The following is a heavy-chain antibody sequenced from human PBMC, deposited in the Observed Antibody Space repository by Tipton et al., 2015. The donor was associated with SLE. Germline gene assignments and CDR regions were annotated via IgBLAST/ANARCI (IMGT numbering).Heavy chain of an antibody. CDR1: GFTFSDYY. CDR2: ISSSGSTI. Sequence: SLRLSCAASGFTFSDYYMSWIRQAPGKGLEWVSYISSSGSTIYYADSVKGRFTISRDNAKNSLYLQMNSLRAEDTAVYYCARGGITIFGVAAGNRYSGSYPHAFDIWGQGTMVTVSS. V-gene: IGHV3-11*01. J-gene: IGHJ3*02. D-gene: IGHD3-3*01. CDR3: ARGGITIFGVAAGNRYSGSYPHAFDI.